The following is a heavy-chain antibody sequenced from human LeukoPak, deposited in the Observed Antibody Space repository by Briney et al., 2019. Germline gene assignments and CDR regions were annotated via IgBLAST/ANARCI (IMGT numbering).Heavy chain of an antibody. J-gene: IGHJ4*02. CDR3: ARELRGSFDY. Sequence: PSETLSLTCTVSGGSISSSSYYWGWIRQPPGKGLEWIGSIYYSGSTYYNPSLKSRVTISVDTSKNQFSLKLSSVTAADTAVYYCARELRGSFDYWGQGTLVTVSS. CDR1: GGSISSSSYY. CDR2: IYYSGST. D-gene: IGHD3-16*01. V-gene: IGHV4-39*07.